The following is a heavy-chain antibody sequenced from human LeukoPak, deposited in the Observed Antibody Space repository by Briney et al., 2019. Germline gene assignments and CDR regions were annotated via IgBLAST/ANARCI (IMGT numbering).Heavy chain of an antibody. CDR1: GFIFSTYG. J-gene: IGHJ5*02. V-gene: IGHV3-30*18. CDR2: ISYDGSNK. CDR3: AKDYYPVGTSIPWFDP. D-gene: IGHD6-13*01. Sequence: GRSLRLSCAASGFIFSTYGMHWVRQAPGKGLEWVALISYDGSNKYYADSVKGRFTISRDNSKNTLYLEMNSLRPEDTAVYYCAKDYYPVGTSIPWFDPWGQGTLVTVSS.